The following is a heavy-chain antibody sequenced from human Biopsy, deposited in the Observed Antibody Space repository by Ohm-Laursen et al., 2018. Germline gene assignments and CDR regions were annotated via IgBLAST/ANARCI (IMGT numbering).Heavy chain of an antibody. CDR3: ARSYFWGSYRSPYSDS. CDR2: IGSSGSTI. Sequence: GSLRLSCAASGFTFRTYEMNWVRQAPGKGLEWVSHIGSSGSTIYYADSVKGRFTISRDNAKNSLYLQMSSLRAEDTAVYYCARSYFWGSYRSPYSDSWGQGTLVAVSS. V-gene: IGHV3-48*03. CDR1: GFTFRTYE. J-gene: IGHJ4*02. D-gene: IGHD3-16*02.